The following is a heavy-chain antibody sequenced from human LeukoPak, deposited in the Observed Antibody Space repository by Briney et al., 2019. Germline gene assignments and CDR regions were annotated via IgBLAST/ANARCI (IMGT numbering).Heavy chain of an antibody. V-gene: IGHV3-48*04. J-gene: IGHJ5*01. CDR1: GFAFSSYS. CDR2: ISYSGNGI. CDR3: VKDSGYYDTSDKGWFDF. Sequence: GGSLRLSCAASGFAFSSYSMNWVRQAPGKGLEWVSYISYSGNGIYYADSVKGRFTISRDNAKNSLFLQMNSLRAEDTAVYYCVKDSGYYDTSDKGWFDFWGQGTLVTVSS. D-gene: IGHD3-22*01.